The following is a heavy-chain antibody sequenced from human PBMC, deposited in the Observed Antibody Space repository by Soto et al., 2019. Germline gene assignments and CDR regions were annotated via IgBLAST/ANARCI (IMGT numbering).Heavy chain of an antibody. CDR2: IDPSDSQT. CDR3: ARQIYDSDTGPNFQYYFDS. D-gene: IGHD3-22*01. CDR1: GWSFAGYW. V-gene: IGHV5-10-1*01. J-gene: IGHJ4*02. Sequence: PGESLKISCKGSGWSFAGYWITWVRQKTGKGLEWMGRIDPSDSQTYYSPSFRGHVTISVTKSITTVFLQWSSLRASDTAMYYCARQIYDSDTGPNFQYYFDSWGQGTPVTVSS.